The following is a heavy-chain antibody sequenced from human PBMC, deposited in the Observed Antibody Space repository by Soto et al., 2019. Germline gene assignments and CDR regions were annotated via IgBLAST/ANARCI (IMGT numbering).Heavy chain of an antibody. J-gene: IGHJ5*02. Sequence: GGSLRLSCAASGFTFSSYTMSWVRQAPGKGLEWVSTISGSGTTQYAVSVKGRFTISRDYSKNTVYLQMNSLRAADTAVYYCARVPSPWGQGTLVTVSS. V-gene: IGHV3-23*01. CDR1: GFTFSSYT. CDR3: ARVPSP. CDR2: ISGSGTT.